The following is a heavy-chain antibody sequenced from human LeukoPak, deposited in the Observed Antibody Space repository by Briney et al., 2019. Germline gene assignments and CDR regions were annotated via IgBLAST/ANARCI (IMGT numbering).Heavy chain of an antibody. CDR3: ARSFGGVIVPPTVDY. J-gene: IGHJ4*02. CDR1: GFTFSSYA. CDR2: ISYDGSNK. Sequence: LAGGSLRLSCAASGFTFSSYAMHWVRQAPGKGLEWVAVISYDGSNKYYADSVKGRFTISRDNSKNTLYLQMNSLRAEDTAVYYCARSFGGVIVPPTVDYWGQGTLVTVSS. D-gene: IGHD3-16*02. V-gene: IGHV3-30*04.